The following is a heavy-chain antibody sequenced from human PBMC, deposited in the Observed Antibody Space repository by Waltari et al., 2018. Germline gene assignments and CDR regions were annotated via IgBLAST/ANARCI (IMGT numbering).Heavy chain of an antibody. CDR2: VYRRGVT. V-gene: IGHV4-61*02. CDR3: AIMVRGIMGGVDY. D-gene: IGHD3-10*01. CDR1: GGSINSGDYY. J-gene: IGHJ4*02. Sequence: QVQLQESGPGLVKPSQTLSPTCTVSGGSINSGDYYWNWIRQPAGKGLEGIGRVYRRGVTNYNPSLKSRVSISLDTSKNQFSLRLNSVTAADTAVYYCAIMVRGIMGGVDYWGQGTLVIVSS.